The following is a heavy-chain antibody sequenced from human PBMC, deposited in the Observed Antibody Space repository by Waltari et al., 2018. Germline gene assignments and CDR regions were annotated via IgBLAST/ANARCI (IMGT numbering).Heavy chain of an antibody. D-gene: IGHD6-6*01. CDR1: GGSISSYY. V-gene: IGHV4-59*01. Sequence: TVSGGSISSYYWSWIRQPPGKGLEWIGYIYYSGSTNYNPSLKSRVTISVDTSKNQFSLKLSSVTAADTAVYYCARGREYSSYAALRPSLNYYYYMDVWGKGTTVTVSS. J-gene: IGHJ6*03. CDR3: ARGREYSSYAALRPSLNYYYYMDV. CDR2: IYYSGST.